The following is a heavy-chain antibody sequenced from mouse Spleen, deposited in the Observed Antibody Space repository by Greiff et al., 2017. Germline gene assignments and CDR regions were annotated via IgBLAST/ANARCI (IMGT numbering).Heavy chain of an antibody. CDR2: IRNKANGYTT. V-gene: IGHV7-3*01. J-gene: IGHJ3*01. CDR1: GFTFTDYY. D-gene: IGHD2-4*01. Sequence: EVKVVESGGGLVQPGGSLSLSCAASGFTFTDYYMSWVRQPPGKALEWLGFIRNKANGYTTEYSASVKSRFTISRDNSQSILYLQMNALRAEDSATYYCASSDYDGFAYWGQGTLVTVSA. CDR3: ASSDYDGFAY.